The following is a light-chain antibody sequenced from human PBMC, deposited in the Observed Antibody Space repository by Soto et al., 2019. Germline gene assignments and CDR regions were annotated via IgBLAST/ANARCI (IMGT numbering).Light chain of an antibody. CDR3: QHRSNWWT. CDR2: DAS. Sequence: EVVMTQSPATLSVSPGERATLSCRASQSVGSNLAWYQQKPGQAPRLLIYDASIRATGIPARFSGSGSGTDFTLTISSLEPEEFAVYYCQHRSNWWTFGPGTKGEIK. V-gene: IGKV3-11*01. J-gene: IGKJ1*01. CDR1: QSVGSN.